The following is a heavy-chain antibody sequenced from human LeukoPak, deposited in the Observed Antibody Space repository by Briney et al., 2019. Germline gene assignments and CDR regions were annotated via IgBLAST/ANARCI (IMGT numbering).Heavy chain of an antibody. CDR2: VKQDGSEK. CDR1: GFTFSSYW. V-gene: IGHV3-7*01. CDR3: ARGLGSGRHAFDI. Sequence: GGSLRLSCAASGFTFSSYWMSWVRQAPGKGLEWMANVKQDGSEKYYVDSVKGRFTISRDNAKNSLYLQMNSLRAEDTAVYYCARGLGSGRHAFDIWGQGTMVTVSS. D-gene: IGHD3-10*01. J-gene: IGHJ3*02.